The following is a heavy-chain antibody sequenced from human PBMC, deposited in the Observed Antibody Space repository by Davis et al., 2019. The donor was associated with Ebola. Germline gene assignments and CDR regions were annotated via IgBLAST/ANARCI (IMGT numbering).Heavy chain of an antibody. J-gene: IGHJ4*02. D-gene: IGHD1-26*01. CDR3: ARGLGRWELPFDY. Sequence: ASVKVSCKASGYTFTSYYMHWVRQATGQGLEWMGWMNPNSGNTGYAQKFQGRVTMTRNTSISTAYMELSSLRSEDTAVYYCARGLGRWELPFDYWGQGTLVTVSS. CDR2: MNPNSGNT. V-gene: IGHV1-8*02. CDR1: GYTFTSYY.